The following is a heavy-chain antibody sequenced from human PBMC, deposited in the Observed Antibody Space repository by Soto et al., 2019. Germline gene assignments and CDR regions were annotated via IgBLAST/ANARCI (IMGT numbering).Heavy chain of an antibody. J-gene: IGHJ4*02. CDR1: GGSISSYY. CDR2: IYYSGST. CDR3: ARRYGASFDY. Sequence: ETLSLTCTVSGGSISSYYWRWIRQPPGKGLEWIGYIYYSGSTNYNPSLKSRVTISVDTSKNQFSLKLSSVTAADTAVYYCARRYGASFDYWGQGTLVTVSS. D-gene: IGHD4-17*01. V-gene: IGHV4-59*01.